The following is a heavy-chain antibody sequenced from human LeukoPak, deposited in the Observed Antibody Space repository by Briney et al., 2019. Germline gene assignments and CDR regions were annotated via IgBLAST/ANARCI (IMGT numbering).Heavy chain of an antibody. CDR2: IYYSGST. CDR1: SGSMSSYY. J-gene: IGHJ4*02. Sequence: SETLSLTCTVSSGSMSSYYWIWIRQPPGKGLEWIGYIYYSGSTSYNPSLKSRVTISVDTSKNQFSLRLSSVTAADTAVYYCARAGSSGWYKFDYWGQGTLVTVSS. V-gene: IGHV4-59*01. D-gene: IGHD6-19*01. CDR3: ARAGSSGWYKFDY.